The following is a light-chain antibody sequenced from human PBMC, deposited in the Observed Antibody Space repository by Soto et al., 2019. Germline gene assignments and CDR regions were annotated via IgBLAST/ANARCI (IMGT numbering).Light chain of an antibody. Sequence: QSALTQPASVSGSPGQSITISCTGTTTDVGGYNYVSWYQQHPGKAPKLMIYEVSNRPSGVSNRFSGSKSVNTASLTISGLQAEDEADYSCSSYTSSTTPVFGGGTKLTVL. CDR1: TTDVGGYNY. J-gene: IGLJ2*01. CDR3: SSYTSSTTPV. CDR2: EVS. V-gene: IGLV2-14*01.